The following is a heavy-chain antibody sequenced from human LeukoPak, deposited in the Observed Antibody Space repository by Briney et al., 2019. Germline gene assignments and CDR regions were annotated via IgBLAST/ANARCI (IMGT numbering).Heavy chain of an antibody. CDR1: GFTFSSYG. Sequence: PGGSLRLSCAASGFTFSSYGMHWVRQAPGKGLEWVAFIRYGGSNKYYADSVKGRFTISRDNSKNTLYLQMNSLRAEDTAVYYCAKDRARIQLWLGYFDYWGQGTLVTVSS. V-gene: IGHV3-30*02. CDR3: AKDRARIQLWLGYFDY. D-gene: IGHD5-18*01. J-gene: IGHJ4*02. CDR2: IRYGGSNK.